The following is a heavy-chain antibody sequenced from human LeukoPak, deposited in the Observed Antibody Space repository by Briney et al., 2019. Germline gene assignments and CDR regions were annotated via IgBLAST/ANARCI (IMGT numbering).Heavy chain of an antibody. CDR3: ARETAVVTMDY. CDR2: INHSGST. J-gene: IGHJ4*02. Sequence: SETLSLTCAVYGGSFSGYYWSWIRQPPGKWLEWIGEINHSGSTNYNPSLKSRVTISIHTSKNQFSLKLSSVTAADTAVYYCARETAVVTMDYWGQGTLVTVSS. V-gene: IGHV4-34*01. CDR1: GGSFSGYY. D-gene: IGHD4/OR15-4a*01.